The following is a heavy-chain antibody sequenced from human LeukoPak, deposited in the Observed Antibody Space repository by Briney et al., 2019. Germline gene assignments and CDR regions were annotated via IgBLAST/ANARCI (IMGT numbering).Heavy chain of an antibody. J-gene: IGHJ2*01. CDR2: ISYSGTT. Sequence: PSETLSLTCTVSGGSISSYFWSWIRQPPGKGLEWIGYISYSGTTNYNPSLKSRVTMSIDTSKNQFSLKLSSVTAADTAVYYCARDTSGWDGSWYFDLWGRGTLVSVSS. CDR1: GGSISSYF. V-gene: IGHV4-59*01. CDR3: ARDTSGWDGSWYFDL. D-gene: IGHD6-19*01.